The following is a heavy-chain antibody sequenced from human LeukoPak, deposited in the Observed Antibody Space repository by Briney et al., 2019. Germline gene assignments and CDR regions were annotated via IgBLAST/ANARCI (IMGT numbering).Heavy chain of an antibody. V-gene: IGHV4-34*01. D-gene: IGHD3-9*01. CDR1: GGSFSGYY. J-gene: IGHJ4*02. CDR2: INHSGST. Sequence: PSETLSLTCAVYGGSFSGYYWSWIRQPPGEGLEWIGEINHSGSTNYNPSLKSRVTISLDTSKNQFSLKLSSVTAADTAVYYCARLRLVYFDYWGQGTLVTVSS. CDR3: ARLRLVYFDY.